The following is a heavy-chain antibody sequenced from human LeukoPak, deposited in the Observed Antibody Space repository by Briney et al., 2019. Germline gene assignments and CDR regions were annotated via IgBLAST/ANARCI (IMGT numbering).Heavy chain of an antibody. CDR2: IKQDGSEK. Sequence: PGGSLRLSCAASGFTFSRYWMSWVRQAPGKGLEWVANIKQDGSEKDDVDSLKGRFTISRDNAKNSVYLQMDSLRAEDTAVYYCARIGYSSSSFDYWGRGTLVIVSS. CDR1: GFTFSRYW. CDR3: ARIGYSSSSFDY. J-gene: IGHJ4*02. D-gene: IGHD6-13*01. V-gene: IGHV3-7*01.